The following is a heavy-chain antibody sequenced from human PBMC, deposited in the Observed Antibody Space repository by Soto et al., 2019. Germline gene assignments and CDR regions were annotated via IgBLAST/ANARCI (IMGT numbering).Heavy chain of an antibody. V-gene: IGHV4-59*04. CDR3: ALNPGDHGAFDI. J-gene: IGHJ3*02. CDR2: IYYSGST. CDR1: GGSISSYY. Sequence: SETLSLTCTVSGGSISSYYWSWIRQPPGKGLEWIGYIYYSGSTYYNPSLKSRVTISVDTSKNQFSLKLSSVTAADTAVYYCALNPGDHGAFDIWGQGTMVTVSS. D-gene: IGHD3-10*01.